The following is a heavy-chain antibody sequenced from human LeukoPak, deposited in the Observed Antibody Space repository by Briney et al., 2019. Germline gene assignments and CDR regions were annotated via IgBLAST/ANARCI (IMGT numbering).Heavy chain of an antibody. D-gene: IGHD3-3*01. CDR1: GFTFSSYR. CDR3: ARVQPGAITIFGVVRSGMDV. V-gene: IGHV3-21*01. J-gene: IGHJ6*02. Sequence: GGSLRLSCAASGFTFSSYRMSWVRQAPGKGLEWVSSISTSSSSKYYADSVKGRFTISRDNSKNTLFLQMNSLRAEDTALYYCARVQPGAITIFGVVRSGMDVWGQGTTVTVSS. CDR2: ISTSSSSK.